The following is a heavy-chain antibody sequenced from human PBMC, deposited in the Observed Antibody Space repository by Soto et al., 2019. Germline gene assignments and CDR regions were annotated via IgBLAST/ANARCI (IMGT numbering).Heavy chain of an antibody. CDR2: MNPNSGNT. CDR1: GYTYARYD. CDR3: ARGPTPCMRIFTMKSYGLDF. Sequence: ASVKVSCKASGYTYARYDINWGLQATGQGHEWMGWMNPNSGNTGYAQKFQGRVTMTRNTSISTAYMELSSLRSEDTAVYYCARGPTPCMRIFTMKSYGLDFWGPGTTVNVS. D-gene: IGHD3-22*01. J-gene: IGHJ6*02. V-gene: IGHV1-8*01.